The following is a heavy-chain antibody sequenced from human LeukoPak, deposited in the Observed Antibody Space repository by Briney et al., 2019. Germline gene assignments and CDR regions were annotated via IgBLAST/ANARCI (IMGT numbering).Heavy chain of an antibody. D-gene: IGHD5-18*01. Sequence: GGSLRLSCAASGFRFNTYWMSWVRQAPGKGLEWVANIKQDGNEKYYADSVKGRFTISRDNGKNSLDLQMNSLIPEDTAVYYCARQYISGQWYFDYWGQGTLVTVSS. J-gene: IGHJ4*02. CDR2: IKQDGNEK. CDR1: GFRFNTYW. CDR3: ARQYISGQWYFDY. V-gene: IGHV3-7*01.